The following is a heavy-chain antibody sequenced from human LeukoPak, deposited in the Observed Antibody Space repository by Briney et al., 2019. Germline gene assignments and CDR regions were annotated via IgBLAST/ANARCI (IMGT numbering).Heavy chain of an antibody. CDR2: IYYSGST. CDR1: GGSISSSSYY. D-gene: IGHD3-10*02. V-gene: IGHV4-39*01. J-gene: IGHJ3*02. Sequence: PSETLSLTCTVSGGSISSSSYYWGWIRQPPGKGLEWIGSIYYSGSTYYNPSLKSRVTISVDTSKNQFSLKLSSVTAADTAVYYCARPLFGGQINDAFDIWGQGTMVTVSS. CDR3: ARPLFGGQINDAFDI.